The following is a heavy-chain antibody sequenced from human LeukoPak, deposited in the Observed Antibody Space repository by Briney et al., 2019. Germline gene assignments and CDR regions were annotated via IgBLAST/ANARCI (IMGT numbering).Heavy chain of an antibody. CDR3: ARTVTSFEPPPPYYFDY. Sequence: GGSLRLSCAASGFTFSDYYMSWSPQAPGEGLEWVSYISSSGSTIYYADSAKGRFTIFWDHAKNSLHLQMNSLRAEDTAVYYCARTVTSFEPPPPYYFDYWGQGTLVTVSS. D-gene: IGHD4-17*01. CDR2: ISSSGSTI. V-gene: IGHV3-11*04. J-gene: IGHJ4*02. CDR1: GFTFSDYY.